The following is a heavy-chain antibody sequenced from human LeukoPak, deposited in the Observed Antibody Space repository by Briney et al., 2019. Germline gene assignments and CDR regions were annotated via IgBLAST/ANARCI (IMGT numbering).Heavy chain of an antibody. V-gene: IGHV1-69*01. CDR1: GGTFSSYA. Sequence: SVKVSCKASGGTFSSYAISWVRQAPGQGLEWMGGIIPIFGTANYAQKFQGRVTITADESTSTAYMELSSLRSEDTAVYYCARSASGCRSTSCYLVYWGQGTLVTVSS. CDR2: IIPIFGTA. J-gene: IGHJ4*02. D-gene: IGHD2-2*01. CDR3: ARSASGCRSTSCYLVY.